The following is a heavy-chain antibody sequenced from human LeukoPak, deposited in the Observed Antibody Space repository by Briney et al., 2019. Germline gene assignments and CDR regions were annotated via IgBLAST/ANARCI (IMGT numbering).Heavy chain of an antibody. J-gene: IGHJ4*02. CDR3: AKDTVAYYYDSSGYSPFDY. CDR1: GFTFSRYA. CDR2: ISGSGGST. Sequence: GGSLRLSCAASGFTFSRYAMSWVRQAPGKGLEWVSAISGSGGSTYYADSVKGRFTISRDNSKNTLYLQMNSLRAEDTAVYYCAKDTVAYYYDSSGYSPFDYWGQGTLVTVSS. D-gene: IGHD3-22*01. V-gene: IGHV3-23*01.